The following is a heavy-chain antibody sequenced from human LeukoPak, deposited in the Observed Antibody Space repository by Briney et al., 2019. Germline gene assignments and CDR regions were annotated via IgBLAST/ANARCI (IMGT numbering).Heavy chain of an antibody. Sequence: GGSLRLSCVASGFTFCNYDMNCVRQVPGKGREWVSYIINCGSSIYYVDSVKGRFTISRDNAKNSLYLQMNSLRAEDTAVYYCASLTVTGGSLSDYWGQGTLVTAPS. D-gene: IGHD2-15*01. V-gene: IGHV3-48*03. J-gene: IGHJ4*02. CDR2: IINCGSSI. CDR3: ASLTVTGGSLSDY. CDR1: GFTFCNYD.